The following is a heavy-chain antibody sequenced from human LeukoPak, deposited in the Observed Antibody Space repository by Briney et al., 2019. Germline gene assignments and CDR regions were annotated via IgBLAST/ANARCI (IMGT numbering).Heavy chain of an antibody. D-gene: IGHD6-6*01. Sequence: SGGSLRLSCAASGFTFSSYAMSWVRQAPGKGLEWVSAISWSGGSTYYPDAVKGRFTISKDNSKNTMYLQLNSLRAADTAVYYCAKPVYSSSSSYYYYMDVWGKGTTVTVSS. CDR3: AKPVYSSSSSYYYYMDV. CDR1: GFTFSSYA. V-gene: IGHV3-23*01. CDR2: ISWSGGST. J-gene: IGHJ6*03.